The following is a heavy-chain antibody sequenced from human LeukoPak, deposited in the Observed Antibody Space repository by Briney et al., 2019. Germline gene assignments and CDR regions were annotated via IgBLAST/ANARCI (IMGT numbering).Heavy chain of an antibody. Sequence: ASVKVSCKASGYTFTGYYMHWVRQAPGQGLEWMGWINPNSGGTNYAQKFQGRVTMTRDTSISTAYMELSRLRFDDTAVYYCARSTLVPAATTSSDYWGQGTLVTVSS. CDR3: ARSTLVPAATTSSDY. J-gene: IGHJ4*02. D-gene: IGHD2-2*01. CDR2: INPNSGGT. V-gene: IGHV1-2*02. CDR1: GYTFTGYY.